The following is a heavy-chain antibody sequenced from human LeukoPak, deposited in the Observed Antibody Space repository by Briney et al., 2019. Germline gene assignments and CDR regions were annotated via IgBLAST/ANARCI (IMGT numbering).Heavy chain of an antibody. V-gene: IGHV1-18*01. CDR2: ISAYNGNT. D-gene: IGHD3-22*01. Sequence: GASVKVSCKASGYTFTSYGISWVRQAPGQGLEWMRWISAYNGNTNYAQKLQGRVTMTTDTSTSTAYMELRSLRSDDTAVYYCARVPGDYYDSSGYSIWGQGTLVTVSS. J-gene: IGHJ4*02. CDR3: ARVPGDYYDSSGYSI. CDR1: GYTFTSYG.